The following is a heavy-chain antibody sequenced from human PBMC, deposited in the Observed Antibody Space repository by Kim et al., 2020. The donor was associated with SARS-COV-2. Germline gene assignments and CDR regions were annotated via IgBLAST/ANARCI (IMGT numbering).Heavy chain of an antibody. J-gene: IGHJ3*02. CDR3: ARDIRDGYNLGAFDI. D-gene: IGHD5-12*01. CDR1: GGTFSSYA. CDR2: IIPIFGTA. V-gene: IGHV1-69*13. Sequence: SVKVSCKASGGTFSSYAISWVRQAPGQGLEWMGGIIPIFGTANYAQKFQGRVTITADESTSTAYMELSSLRSEDTAVYYCARDIRDGYNLGAFDIWGQGTMVIVSS.